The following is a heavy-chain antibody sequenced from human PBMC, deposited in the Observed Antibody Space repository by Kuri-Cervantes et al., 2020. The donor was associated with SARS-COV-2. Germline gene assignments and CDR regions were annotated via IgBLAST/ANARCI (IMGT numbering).Heavy chain of an antibody. J-gene: IGHJ4*02. CDR1: GGTFSSYA. V-gene: IGHV1-69*04. CDR3: ARDAGYYDSSGYRYYFDY. Sequence: PVKVSCKASGGTFSSYAISWVRQAPGQGLEWMGRIIPIFGIANYAQKFQGRVTITADKSTSTAYMELSSLRSDDTAVYYCARDAGYYDSSGYRYYFDYWGQGTLVTVSS. D-gene: IGHD3-22*01. CDR2: IIPIFGIA.